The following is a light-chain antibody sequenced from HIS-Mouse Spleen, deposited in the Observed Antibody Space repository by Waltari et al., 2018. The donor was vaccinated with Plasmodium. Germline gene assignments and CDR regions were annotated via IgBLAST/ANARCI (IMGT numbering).Light chain of an antibody. Sequence: SSELTQDPAVSVALGQTVRITCQGASLSTYYARWYQQKPGQAPVLVIYVKNNRPSGIPDRFSGSSSGNTASLTITGAQAEDEADYYCNSRDSSGNHLVFGGGTKLTVL. V-gene: IGLV3-19*01. CDR1: SLSTYY. J-gene: IGLJ2*01. CDR3: NSRDSSGNHLV. CDR2: VKN.